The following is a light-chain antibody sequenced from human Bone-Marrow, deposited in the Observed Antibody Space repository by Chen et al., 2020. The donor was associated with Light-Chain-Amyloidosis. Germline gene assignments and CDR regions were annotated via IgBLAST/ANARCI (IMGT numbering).Light chain of an antibody. V-gene: IGKV3-11*01. J-gene: IGKJ5*01. Sequence: ELVLTHSPATLSLSPGERATLSCRASQSVSRYLAWYQQKPGQAPRLLIYDASNRATGIPARFRGSGSGTDFTLTISSLEPEDFAVYYCQQRSNWPPITYGQGTRLEIK. CDR3: QQRSNWPPIT. CDR1: QSVSRY. CDR2: DAS.